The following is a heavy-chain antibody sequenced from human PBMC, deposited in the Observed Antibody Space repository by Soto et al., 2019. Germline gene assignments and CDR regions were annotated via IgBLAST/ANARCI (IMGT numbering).Heavy chain of an antibody. CDR3: AKDVGYCTNGVCLYNWFDP. J-gene: IGHJ5*02. D-gene: IGHD2-8*01. CDR1: GFTFNSYG. CDR2: ISYDGNNI. V-gene: IGHV3-30*18. Sequence: GGSLRLSCAASGFTFNSYGIHWVRQAPGKALEWVADISYDGNNIYYGDSVQGRFTISRDNSKNTIYLQMNSLRAENTAVYYCAKDVGYCTNGVCLYNWFDPWGQGTLVTVSS.